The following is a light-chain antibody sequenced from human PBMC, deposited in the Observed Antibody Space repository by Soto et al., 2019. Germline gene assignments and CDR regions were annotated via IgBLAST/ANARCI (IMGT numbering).Light chain of an antibody. V-gene: IGLV1-51*01. Sequence: QSVLTQPPSVSAAPGQKVTISCSGSSSNIGNNYVSWYQQVPGTAPKLLICNDNKRPSGIPDRFSASKSGTSATLGITGVQTGDEADYYCGAWDSSLSAGVFGGGTKLTVL. CDR2: NDN. CDR3: GAWDSSLSAGV. CDR1: SSNIGNNY. J-gene: IGLJ2*01.